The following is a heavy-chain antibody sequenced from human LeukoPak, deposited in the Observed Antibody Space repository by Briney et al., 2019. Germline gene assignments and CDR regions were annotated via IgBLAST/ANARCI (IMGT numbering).Heavy chain of an antibody. D-gene: IGHD2-2*01. CDR3: ARVKVDVVVPAAMPDDWFDP. V-gene: IGHV1-18*04. CDR2: ISAYNGNT. Sequence: ASVRVSCKASGYTFTSYGISWVRQAPGQGLEGMGWISAYNGNTNYAQKLQGRVTMTTDTSTSTAYMELRSLRSDDTAVYYCARVKVDVVVPAAMPDDWFDPWGQGTLVTVSS. J-gene: IGHJ5*02. CDR1: GYTFTSYG.